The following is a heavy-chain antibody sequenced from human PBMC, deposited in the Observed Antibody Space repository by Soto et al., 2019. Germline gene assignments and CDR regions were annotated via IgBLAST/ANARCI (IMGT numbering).Heavy chain of an antibody. Sequence: DVPLLESGGGLVQPGGSLRLSCVASGFTFSTYAMSWVRQAPGKGLEWVSTISGSGGSTYYADSVKGRFTISRDNSKNTLYLQMNSLRAEDTAVYYCAKDHVGGENGMDVWGQGTTVTVSS. CDR2: ISGSGGST. D-gene: IGHD3-16*01. CDR1: GFTFSTYA. CDR3: AKDHVGGENGMDV. V-gene: IGHV3-23*01. J-gene: IGHJ6*02.